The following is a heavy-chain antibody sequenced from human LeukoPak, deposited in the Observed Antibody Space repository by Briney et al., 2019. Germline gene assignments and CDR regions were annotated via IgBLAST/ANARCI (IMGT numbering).Heavy chain of an antibody. Sequence: GGSLRLSCAASGFTFSSYSMNWVRQAPGKGLGWVSSVNSSSRYIYYADSVKGRFTISRDNAKNSLYLQMNSLRAEDTAVYYCARAGAGSGSYGDYWGQGTLVTVSS. J-gene: IGHJ4*02. V-gene: IGHV3-21*01. D-gene: IGHD1-26*01. CDR3: ARAGAGSGSYGDY. CDR2: VNSSSRYI. CDR1: GFTFSSYS.